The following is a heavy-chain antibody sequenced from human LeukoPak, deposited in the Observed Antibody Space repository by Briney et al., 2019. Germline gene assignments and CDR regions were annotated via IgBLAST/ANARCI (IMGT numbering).Heavy chain of an antibody. V-gene: IGHV1-69*13. CDR3: ARASDYVWGSYPTDY. D-gene: IGHD3-16*02. Sequence: ASVKVSCKASGGTFRDYPLSWVRQAPGQGLEWMGGIIPMFGTAKYAQNFEGRVKITADESTSTAYMELSSLRSEDTAVYYCARASDYVWGSYPTDYWGQGTLVTVSS. J-gene: IGHJ4*02. CDR1: GGTFRDYP. CDR2: IIPMFGTA.